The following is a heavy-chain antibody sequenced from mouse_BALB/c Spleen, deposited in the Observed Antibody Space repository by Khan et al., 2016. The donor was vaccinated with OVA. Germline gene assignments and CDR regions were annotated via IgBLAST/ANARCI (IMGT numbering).Heavy chain of an antibody. CDR2: IWAGGST. CDR1: GFSLTSYG. J-gene: IGHJ1*01. CDR3: ARDLGSSHWYFDV. V-gene: IGHV2-9*02. D-gene: IGHD1-1*01. Sequence: QVQLKESGPGLVAPSQSLSITCTVSGFSLTSYGVHWVRQPPGKGLEWLGVIWAGGSTNYNSALRSRLSINKDNSKSQVFLKMNNLQTDDTAIYCWARDLGSSHWYFDVWSAGTTVTVSS.